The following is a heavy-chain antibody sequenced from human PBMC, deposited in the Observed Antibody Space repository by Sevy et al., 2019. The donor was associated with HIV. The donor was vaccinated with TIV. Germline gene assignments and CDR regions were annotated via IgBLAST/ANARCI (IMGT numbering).Heavy chain of an antibody. V-gene: IGHV1-18*01. CDR3: ARGSTSWYDY. CDR1: GYTFTTYN. Sequence: ASVKVSCKASGYTFTTYNIVWVRQAPGQGLAWLAWMSPYNGNKNYAQRVQGRVTMTTDTFTDTAFLELRSLEFDDTATYYCARGSTSWYDYWGQGTLVTVS. CDR2: MSPYNGNK. J-gene: IGHJ4*02. D-gene: IGHD2-8*01.